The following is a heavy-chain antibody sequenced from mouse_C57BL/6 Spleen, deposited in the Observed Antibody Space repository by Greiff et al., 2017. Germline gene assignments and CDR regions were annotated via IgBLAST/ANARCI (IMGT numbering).Heavy chain of an antibody. J-gene: IGHJ2*01. D-gene: IGHD1-1*01. CDR2: IWSGGST. Sequence: VQLVESGPGLVQPSQSLSITCTVSGFSLTSYGVHWVRQSPGKGLEWLGVIWSGGSTDYNAAVISRLSISKDNSKSQVFFKMNSLQADDTAIYYCARRGYGSSFDYWGQGTTLTVSS. CDR3: ARRGYGSSFDY. CDR1: GFSLTSYG. V-gene: IGHV2-2*01.